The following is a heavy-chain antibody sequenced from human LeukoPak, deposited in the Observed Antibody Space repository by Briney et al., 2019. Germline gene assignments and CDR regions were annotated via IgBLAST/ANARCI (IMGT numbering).Heavy chain of an antibody. CDR2: IYYSGST. CDR3: AGVVVTAIWRQGRNWFDP. D-gene: IGHD2-21*02. Sequence: SETLSLTCTVSGGSISSSSYYWGWIRQPPGKGLEWIGSIYYSGSTYYNPSLESRVTISVDTSKNQFSLKLSSVTAADTAVYYCAGVVVTAIWRQGRNWFDPWGQGTLVTVSS. J-gene: IGHJ5*02. CDR1: GGSISSSSYY. V-gene: IGHV4-39*01.